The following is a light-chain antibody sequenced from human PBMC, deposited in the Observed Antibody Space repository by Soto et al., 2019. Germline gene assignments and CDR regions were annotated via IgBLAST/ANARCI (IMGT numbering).Light chain of an antibody. J-gene: IGLJ1*01. CDR1: SSDVCGYNY. CDR2: DVS. CDR3: SSYTSSSTSLYG. Sequence: QSALAQPASLSASPGQPITISCTGTSSDVCGYNYVSWYQQHPGKAPKLMIYDVSNRPSGVSNRFSGSKSGNTASLTISGLQAEDEADYYCSSYTSSSTSLYGFGTGTKVTVL. V-gene: IGLV2-14*01.